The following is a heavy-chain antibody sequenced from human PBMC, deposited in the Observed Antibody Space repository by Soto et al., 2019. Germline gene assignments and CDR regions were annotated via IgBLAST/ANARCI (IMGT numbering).Heavy chain of an antibody. J-gene: IGHJ6*02. CDR1: GGPISSGDYY. D-gene: IGHD6-13*01. V-gene: IGHV4-30-4*01. CDR2: IYYSGST. CDR3: ARDTNSSRPRGRNHYYYYYGMDV. Sequence: PSETLSLTCTVSGGPISSGDYYWSWIRQPPGKGLEWIGYIYYSGSTYYNPSLKSRVTISVDTSKNQFSLKLSSVTAADTAVYYCARDTNSSRPRGRNHYYYYYGMDVWGQGTTVTVSS.